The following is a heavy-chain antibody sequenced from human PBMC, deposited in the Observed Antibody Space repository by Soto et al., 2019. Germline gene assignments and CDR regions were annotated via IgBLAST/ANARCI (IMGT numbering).Heavy chain of an antibody. J-gene: IGHJ4*02. Sequence: SETLSLTCSVSGGSVSGASYYWSWIRQPPGKGLEWIGNINHSGATNYNPSLKTRATISVDTSKKQFSLKLTSLTSADTAVYYCARGLDFYGSGSPDLNGYWGQGSRVTVSS. CDR3: ARGLDFYGSGSPDLNGY. D-gene: IGHD3-10*01. CDR2: INHSGAT. CDR1: GGSVSGASYY. V-gene: IGHV4-61*01.